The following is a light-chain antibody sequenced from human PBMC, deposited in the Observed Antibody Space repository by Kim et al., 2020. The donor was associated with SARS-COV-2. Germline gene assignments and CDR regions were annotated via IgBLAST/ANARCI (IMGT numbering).Light chain of an antibody. CDR2: GAS. V-gene: IGKV3-20*01. J-gene: IGKJ1*01. CDR3: QQYASSPRT. CDR1: QSVGSTF. Sequence: PGRRATLFCRACQSVGSTFLAWYQQKPGQAPMLLNSGASSRATGIPDRFSGSGFGTDFTLTISRLEPDDCVVYYCQQYASSPRTFGQGTKVDIK.